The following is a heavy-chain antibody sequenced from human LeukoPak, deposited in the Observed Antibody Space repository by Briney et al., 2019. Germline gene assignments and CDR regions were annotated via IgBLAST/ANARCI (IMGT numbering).Heavy chain of an antibody. CDR1: GFTFSSYD. J-gene: IGHJ4*02. CDR3: AREYSSSSGSVSDY. D-gene: IGHD6-6*01. V-gene: IGHV3-48*02. CDR2: ITRSSSTI. Sequence: GGSLRLSCAASGFTFSSYDMNWVRQAPGKGLEWVSYITRSSSTIYYADSVKGRFTISRDNAKNSLYLQMSSLRDEDTAVYYCAREYSSSSGSVSDYWGQGTLVTVSS.